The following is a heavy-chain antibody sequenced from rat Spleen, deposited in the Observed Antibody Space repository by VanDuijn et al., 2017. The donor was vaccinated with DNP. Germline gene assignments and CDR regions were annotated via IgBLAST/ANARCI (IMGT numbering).Heavy chain of an antibody. CDR1: GFSVSNYY. CDR3: ARHMDTGPYYAMDV. D-gene: IGHD4-1*01. V-gene: IGHV5-25*01. Sequence: EVQLVESGGGLVQPGRSMTLSCAASGFSVSNYYMAWVRQAQSTGLEWVASLSTGRGTTYYRDTVTGRLTISRDNTKNNLYLQVDSLTPEDTATYYCARHMDTGPYYAMDVWGQGISVTVSS. J-gene: IGHJ4*01. CDR2: LSTGRGTT.